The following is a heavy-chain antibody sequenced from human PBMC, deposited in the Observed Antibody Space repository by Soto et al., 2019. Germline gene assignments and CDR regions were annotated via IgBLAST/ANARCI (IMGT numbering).Heavy chain of an antibody. CDR3: ARDWGYCSSTSCYWWFDP. V-gene: IGHV1-18*01. Sequence: GASVKVSCKASGYTFTSYGISWVRQAPGQGLEWMGWISAYNGNTNYAQKLQGRVTMTTDTSTSTAYMELRSLRSDDTAVYYCARDWGYCSSTSCYWWFDPWGQGTLVTVSS. D-gene: IGHD2-2*01. CDR2: ISAYNGNT. J-gene: IGHJ5*02. CDR1: GYTFTSYG.